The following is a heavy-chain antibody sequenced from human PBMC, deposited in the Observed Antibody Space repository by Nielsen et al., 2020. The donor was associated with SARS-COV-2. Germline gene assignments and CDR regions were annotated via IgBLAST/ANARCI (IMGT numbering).Heavy chain of an antibody. J-gene: IGHJ4*02. V-gene: IGHV3-7*03. Sequence: GGSLRLSCAASGFTFRNYWMSWVRQAPGKGLEWLANIQQDGSEKNYVDSVKGRFTISRDNAKNSLYLQMNSVRTEDTALYYCVRDKGLIAAAGHYFDFWGQGTLVTVSS. D-gene: IGHD6-13*01. CDR2: IQQDGSEK. CDR3: VRDKGLIAAAGHYFDF. CDR1: GFTFRNYW.